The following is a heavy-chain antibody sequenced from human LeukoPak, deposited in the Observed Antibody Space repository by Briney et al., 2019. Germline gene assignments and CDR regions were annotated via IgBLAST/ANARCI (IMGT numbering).Heavy chain of an antibody. D-gene: IGHD2-2*02. Sequence: SQTLSLTCAISGDSVSSKSTAWNWIRQSPSRGLEWLGRTYYRSKWYNGYAVSVKSRITINPDTSKNQFSLQLNSVTPEDTAVYYCAREGEANCSSTSCYSHLYGMDVWGQGTTVTVSS. CDR3: AREGEANCSSTSCYSHLYGMDV. J-gene: IGHJ6*02. CDR1: GDSVSSKSTA. V-gene: IGHV6-1*01. CDR2: TYYRSKWYN.